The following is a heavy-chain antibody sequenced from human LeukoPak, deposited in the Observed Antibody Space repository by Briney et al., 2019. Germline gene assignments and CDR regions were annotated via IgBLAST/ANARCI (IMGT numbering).Heavy chain of an antibody. D-gene: IGHD5-18*01. CDR2: IGGSGAGT. Sequence: GGSLRLSCAASGFSFSSYAMTWVRQAPGKGLEWVLAIGGSGAGTYYADSVKGRFTISRDNSKNTLYVQMNSLRAEDTAVYYCAKNGGDSYGTGHFDYWGQGALVTVSS. CDR3: AKNGGDSYGTGHFDY. J-gene: IGHJ4*02. V-gene: IGHV3-23*01. CDR1: GFSFSSYA.